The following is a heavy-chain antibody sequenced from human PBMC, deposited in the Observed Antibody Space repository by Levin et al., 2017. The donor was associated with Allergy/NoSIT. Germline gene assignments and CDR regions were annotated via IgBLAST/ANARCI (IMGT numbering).Heavy chain of an antibody. CDR2: INPSGGST. D-gene: IGHD6-13*01. Sequence: ASVKVSCKASGYTFTSYYMHWVRQAPGQGLEWMGIINPSGGSTSYAQKFQGRVTMTRDTSTSTVYMELSSLRSEDTAVYYCARSGGKAAAGIRAGDYWGQGTLVTVSS. CDR1: GYTFTSYY. CDR3: ARSGGKAAAGIRAGDY. J-gene: IGHJ4*02. V-gene: IGHV1-46*01.